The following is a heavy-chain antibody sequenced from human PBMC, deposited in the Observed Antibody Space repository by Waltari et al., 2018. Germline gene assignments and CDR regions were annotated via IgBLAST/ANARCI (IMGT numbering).Heavy chain of an antibody. CDR3: ARRGVSEFDYYFDS. D-gene: IGHD3-10*01. CDR1: GDSVSTSGYY. J-gene: IGHJ4*02. CDR2: IFYSGSN. Sequence: QLQLQESGPGLVKPSETLSLSCTVSGDSVSTSGYYWTWIRQPPGKGLEWIGTIFYSGSNDHNPPLKIRVTMAVDTSKNQFSLNLSSVTAADTAVYYCARRGVSEFDYYFDSWGQGTLVTVSA. V-gene: IGHV4-39*01.